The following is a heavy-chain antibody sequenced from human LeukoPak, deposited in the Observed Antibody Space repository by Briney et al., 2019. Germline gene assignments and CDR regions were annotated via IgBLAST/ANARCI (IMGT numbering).Heavy chain of an antibody. V-gene: IGHV4-59*01. CDR3: ARDKWSGEAFDI. J-gene: IGHJ3*02. Sequence: SETLSLTCIVSGGXISSYYWSWIRQPPGKGLEWLGYIYYSGSTNYNPSLKSRVTISVDTSKNQFSLKLSSVTAADTAVYYCARDKWSGEAFDIWGQGTMVTVSS. CDR1: GGXISSYY. CDR2: IYYSGST. D-gene: IGHD3-3*01.